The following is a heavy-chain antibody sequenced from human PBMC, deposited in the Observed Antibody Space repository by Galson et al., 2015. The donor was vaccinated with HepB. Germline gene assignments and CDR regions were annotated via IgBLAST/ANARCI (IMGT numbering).Heavy chain of an antibody. J-gene: IGHJ6*02. CDR1: GGSISPYY. D-gene: IGHD3-3*01. V-gene: IGHV4-59*01. Sequence: LSLTCTVSGGSISPYYWSWIRQPPGKGLEWIGYIYYSGSTKYNPSLKSRVTISVGTSKNQFSLKLKSVTAADTAVYYCARLAGSDYYRRLYYYSGMDVWGQGTTVTVSS. CDR3: ARLAGSDYYRRLYYYSGMDV. CDR2: IYYSGST.